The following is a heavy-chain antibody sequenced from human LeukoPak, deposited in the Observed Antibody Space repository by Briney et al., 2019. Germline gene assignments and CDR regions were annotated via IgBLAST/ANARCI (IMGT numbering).Heavy chain of an antibody. D-gene: IGHD2-2*01. CDR2: IYSTGST. CDR3: ASAREYCINSNCYEYFQD. V-gene: IGHV3-53*01. CDR1: GLPVRPSS. J-gene: IGHJ1*01. Sequence: GGSLRLSCAASGLPVRPSSMSWVRQAPGKGLEWVSVIYSTGSTYYEDSVNGRFTISRDTSKSKVHLQLNRLRVEDTAVYYCASAREYCINSNCYEYFQDWGQGTLVTVSS.